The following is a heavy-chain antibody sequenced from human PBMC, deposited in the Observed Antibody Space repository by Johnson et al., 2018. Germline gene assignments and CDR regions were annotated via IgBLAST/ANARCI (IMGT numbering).Heavy chain of an antibody. CDR1: GYSFSTHW. J-gene: IGHJ1*01. D-gene: IGHD4-23*01. V-gene: IGHV5-51*03. CDR2: IYPGDSDT. Sequence: VQLVESGGEVKKPGESLKISCKGSGYSFSTHWIGWVRQMPGKGLDWMGIIYPGDSDTRYSPSFEGQVTISADRSISTAYLQWSSLTASDTAMYYCARLLAGAYGGNSDFQHWGQGTLVTVSS. CDR3: ARLLAGAYGGNSDFQH.